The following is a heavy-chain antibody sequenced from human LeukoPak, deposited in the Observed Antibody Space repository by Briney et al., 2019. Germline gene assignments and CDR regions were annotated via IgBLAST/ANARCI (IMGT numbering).Heavy chain of an antibody. D-gene: IGHD6-6*01. V-gene: IGHV3-23*01. CDR2: ISGSGGST. CDR3: AKDPAWYSSSSRPPQPNWFDP. J-gene: IGHJ5*02. CDR1: GFTFSSYG. Sequence: GGSLRLSCAASGFTFSSYGMSWVRQAPGKGLEWVSAISGSGGSTYYADSVKGRFTISRDNSKNTLYLQMNSLRAEDTAVYYCAKDPAWYSSSSRPPQPNWFDPWGQGTLVTVSS.